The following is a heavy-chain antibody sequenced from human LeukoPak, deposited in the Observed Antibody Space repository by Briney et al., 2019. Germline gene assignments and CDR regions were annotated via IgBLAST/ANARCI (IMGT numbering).Heavy chain of an antibody. J-gene: IGHJ3*01. D-gene: IGHD2-21*01. CDR2: LFASGNY. CDR3: AAFCASTSCLGHVFDV. V-gene: IGHV4-61*02. CDR1: GGSITSPTYY. Sequence: KTSETLSLTCSVSGGSITSPTYYWAWIRQSAEKGLQYLGRLFASGNYNYNPSLKGRAAMSVDTSKSQISLKLTSVTGADAAMYYCAAFCASTSCLGHVFDVWGHGTMVTVSS.